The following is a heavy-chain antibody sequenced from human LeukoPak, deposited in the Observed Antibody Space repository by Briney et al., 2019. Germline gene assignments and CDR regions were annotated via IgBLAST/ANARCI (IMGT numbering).Heavy chain of an antibody. CDR1: GFTFSSYA. J-gene: IGHJ6*02. D-gene: IGHD3-10*01. V-gene: IGHV3-23*01. CDR2: ISGSGGST. CDR3: AKDYGSGSYRPPRGPFYYYGMDV. Sequence: GGSLRLSCAASGFTFSSYAMSWVRQAPGKGLEWVSAISGSGGSTYYADSVKGRFTISRDNSKNTLYLQMNSLRAEDTAVYYCAKDYGSGSYRPPRGPFYYYGMDVWGQGTTVTVSS.